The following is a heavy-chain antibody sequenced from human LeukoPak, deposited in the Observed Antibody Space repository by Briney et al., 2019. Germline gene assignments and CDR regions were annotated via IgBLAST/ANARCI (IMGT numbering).Heavy chain of an antibody. J-gene: IGHJ6*03. V-gene: IGHV4-59*08. D-gene: IGHD3-16*02. CDR3: ARHIGGGIEDMDV. CDR1: GGSIGTYY. Sequence: SETLSLTCIVSGGSIGTYYWSSIRQSPGKGLEWILYIYVTGSTRYNPYLQSRVTISVDTSRNQFFLKMSSVTAADTAVYYCARHIGGGIEDMDVWGTGTKVTVSS. CDR2: IYVTGST.